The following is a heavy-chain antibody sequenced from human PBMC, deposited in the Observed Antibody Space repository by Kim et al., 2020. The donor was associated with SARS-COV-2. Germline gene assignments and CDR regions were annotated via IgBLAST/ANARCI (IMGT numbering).Heavy chain of an antibody. CDR2: ISSSGSTI. J-gene: IGHJ4*02. CDR1: GFNLNHYE. V-gene: IGHV3-48*03. CDR3: VRGEGPDYPWDY. Sequence: GGSLRLSCAASGFNLNHYEVNWVRQAPGKGLEWVSYISSSGSTIYYADSVKGRLSISRENTKNSVFLQMNSLRVEDTAIFYCVRGEGPDYPWDYWGQGTLVTVSS. D-gene: IGHD4-17*01.